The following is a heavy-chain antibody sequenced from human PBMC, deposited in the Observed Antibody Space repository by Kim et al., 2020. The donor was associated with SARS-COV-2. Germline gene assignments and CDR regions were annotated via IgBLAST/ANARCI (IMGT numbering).Heavy chain of an antibody. V-gene: IGHV4-34*01. CDR2: INHSGST. CDR1: GGSFSGYY. Sequence: SETLSLTCAVYGGSFSGYYWSWIRQPPGKGLEWIGEINHSGSTNYNPSLKSRVTISVDTSKNQFSLKLSSVTAADTAVYYCARGQIVVVPAASKGVFDYWGQGTLVTVSS. CDR3: ARGQIVVVPAASKGVFDY. D-gene: IGHD2-2*01. J-gene: IGHJ4*02.